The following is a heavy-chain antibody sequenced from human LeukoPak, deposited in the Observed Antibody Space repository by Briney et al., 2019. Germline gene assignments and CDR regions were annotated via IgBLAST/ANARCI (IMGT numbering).Heavy chain of an antibody. V-gene: IGHV4-59*06. J-gene: IGHJ6*03. CDR3: ASALRDCSSTSCTYYYYYMDV. CDR1: GGSISNYY. Sequence: SETLSLTCTVSGGSISNYYWSWIRQPPGKGLEWIGYIYYSGSTYYNPSLKSRVTISVDTSKNQCSLKLSSVTAADTAVYYCASALRDCSSTSCTYYYYYMDVWGKGTTVTVSS. CDR2: IYYSGST. D-gene: IGHD2-2*01.